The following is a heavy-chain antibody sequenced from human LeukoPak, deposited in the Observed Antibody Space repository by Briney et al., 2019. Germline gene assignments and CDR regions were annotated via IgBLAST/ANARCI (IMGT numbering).Heavy chain of an antibody. V-gene: IGHV1-46*01. CDR1: GYIFTSYY. J-gene: IGHJ4*02. CDR2: INPTGGST. D-gene: IGHD3-22*01. Sequence: ASVKVSCKASGYIFTSYYMHWLRQAPGQGLEWVGLINPTGGSTTYAQNFQGRVTMTRDTSTTTVYVEVSSLRSEGTAVYYCARAGYDSSGYYSYWGQGTLVTVSS. CDR3: ARAGYDSSGYYSY.